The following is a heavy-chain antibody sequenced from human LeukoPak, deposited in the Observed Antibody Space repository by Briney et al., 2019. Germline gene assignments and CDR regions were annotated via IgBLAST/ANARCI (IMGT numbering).Heavy chain of an antibody. J-gene: IGHJ4*02. CDR1: GGTFSSYA. CDR3: AREQQAAAFDY. V-gene: IGHV1-69*06. Sequence: ASVKVSCKASGGTFSSYAISWVRQAPGQGLEWMGGIIPIFGTANYAQKFQGRVTITADKSTSTAYMELSSLRSEDTAVYYCAREQQAAAFDYWGQGTLVTVSS. D-gene: IGHD6-13*01. CDR2: IIPIFGTA.